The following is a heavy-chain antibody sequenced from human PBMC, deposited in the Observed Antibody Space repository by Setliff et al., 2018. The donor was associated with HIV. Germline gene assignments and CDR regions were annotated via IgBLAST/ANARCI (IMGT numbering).Heavy chain of an antibody. CDR2: ISGYNGNT. V-gene: IGHV1-18*04. CDR3: ARDPRSGYESDTAMVTVYYYYMDV. CDR1: GYTFINFG. J-gene: IGHJ6*03. Sequence: PSVKVSCKASGYTFINFGITWVRQAPGQGLEWVGYISGYNGNTKYAQNVQGRVTMTTDTSTSTAYMELRSLRYDDTAVYYCARDPRSGYESDTAMVTVYYYYMDVWGKGTTVTVSS. D-gene: IGHD5-18*01.